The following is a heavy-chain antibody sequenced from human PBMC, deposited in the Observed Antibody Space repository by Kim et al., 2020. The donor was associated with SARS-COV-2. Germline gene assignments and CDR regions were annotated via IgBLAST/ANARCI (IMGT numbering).Heavy chain of an antibody. CDR1: GFTFTSSA. J-gene: IGHJ5*02. D-gene: IGHD4-17*01. V-gene: IGHV1-58*01. CDR2: IVVGSGNT. CDR3: AAGTHDYGDYMTGAFDP. Sequence: SVKVSCKASGFTFTSSAVQWVRQARGQRLEWIGWIVVGSGNTNYAQKFQERVTITRDMSTSTAYMELSSLRSEDTAVYYCAAGTHDYGDYMTGAFDPRGQGTLVTVSS.